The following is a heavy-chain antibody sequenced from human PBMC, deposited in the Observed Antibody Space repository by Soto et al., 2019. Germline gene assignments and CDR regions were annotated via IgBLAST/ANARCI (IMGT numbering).Heavy chain of an antibody. V-gene: IGHV3-33*08. CDR1: GFTFSSYG. CDR2: IWYDGSNK. D-gene: IGHD1-7*01. CDR3: ARLSELSQDAFDI. Sequence: GGSLRLSCAASGFTFSSYGMHWVRQAPGKGLEWVAVIWYDGSNKYYADSVKGRFTISRDNSKNTLYLQMNSLRAEDTAVYYCARLSELSQDAFDIWGQGTMVTVSS. J-gene: IGHJ3*02.